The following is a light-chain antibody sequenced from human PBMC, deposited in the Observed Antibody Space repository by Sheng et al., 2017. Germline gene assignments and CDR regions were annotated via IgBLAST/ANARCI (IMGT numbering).Light chain of an antibody. CDR3: QQYGSSPWT. CDR2: GAS. Sequence: EIVMTQSPGTLSLSPGERATLSCRASQSVTSGYLAWYQQKPGQAPRLLIYGASSRATGIPDRFSGSASGTDFTLTISRLEPEDFALYYCQQYGSSPWTFGQGTKMEI. V-gene: IGKV3-20*01. CDR1: QSVTSGY. J-gene: IGKJ1*01.